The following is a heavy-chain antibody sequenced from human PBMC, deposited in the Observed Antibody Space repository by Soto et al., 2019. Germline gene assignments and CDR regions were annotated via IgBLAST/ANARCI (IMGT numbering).Heavy chain of an antibody. J-gene: IGHJ5*02. CDR2: ISPGSRYP. V-gene: IGHV3-21*05. D-gene: IGHD2-15*01. Sequence: GGSLRLSCAASGFTFSSYSMNWIRQAPGKGLEWLSYISPGSRYPAYADSVKGRFTISRDNAKRSLYLQMMSLTAEDTAIYYCVRGGGGGLFDPWGQGTMVTVSS. CDR1: GFTFSSYS. CDR3: VRGGGGGLFDP.